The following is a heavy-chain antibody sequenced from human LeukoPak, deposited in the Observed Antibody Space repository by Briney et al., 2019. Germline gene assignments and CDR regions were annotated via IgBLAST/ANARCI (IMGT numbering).Heavy chain of an antibody. CDR3: ARQDFRYGGKPFDY. V-gene: IGHV4-39*01. CDR2: IYYSGST. CDR1: GGSISGSSYY. J-gene: IGHJ4*02. D-gene: IGHD4-23*01. Sequence: SETLSLTCTVSGGSISGSSYYWGWIRQPPGKGLEWIGSIYYSGSTYYNPSLKSRVTISVDTSKNQFSLKLSSVTAADTAVYYCARQDFRYGGKPFDYWGQGTLVTVSS.